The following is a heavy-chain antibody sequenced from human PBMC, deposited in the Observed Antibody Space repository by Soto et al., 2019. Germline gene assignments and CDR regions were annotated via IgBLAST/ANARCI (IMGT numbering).Heavy chain of an antibody. J-gene: IGHJ4*02. D-gene: IGHD3-9*01. Sequence: PGGSLTLSCAASGLSFSSYSMRWVRQAPGKGLEWVGVISYDGSTKYYADSVKGRFTSSRDNSKNTLYLQMNSLRAEDTVVYYCARALGDILTGPFDYWGQGTLVTVSS. CDR1: GLSFSSYS. CDR2: ISYDGSTK. V-gene: IGHV3-30-3*01. CDR3: ARALGDILTGPFDY.